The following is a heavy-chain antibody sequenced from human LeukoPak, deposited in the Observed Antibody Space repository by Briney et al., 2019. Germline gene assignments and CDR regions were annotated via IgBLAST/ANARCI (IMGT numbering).Heavy chain of an antibody. CDR1: GYTFTRYY. D-gene: IGHD6-13*01. Sequence: SSVKVSCKASGYTFTRYYMHWVGQAPGQGLEWMGIINPSGGSTSYAQKFQGRVTMTRDMSTRTVYMELSSLRSEDTAVYYCAREYQPAGYSRVGFFDYWGQGTLVTVSS. J-gene: IGHJ4*02. V-gene: IGHV1-46*01. CDR2: INPSGGST. CDR3: AREYQPAGYSRVGFFDY.